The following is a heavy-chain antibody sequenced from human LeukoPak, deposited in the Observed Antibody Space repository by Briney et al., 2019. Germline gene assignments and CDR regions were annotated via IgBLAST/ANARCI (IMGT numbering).Heavy chain of an antibody. V-gene: IGHV1-18*01. J-gene: IGHJ6*02. CDR1: GYTFTSYD. Sequence: ASVKVSCKASGYTFTSYDINWVRQAPGQGLEWMGWISAYNGNTNYAQKLQGRVTMTTDTSTSTAYMELRSLRSEDTAVYYCAREYCSSTSCSNYYYYGMDVWGQGTTVTVSS. D-gene: IGHD2-2*01. CDR2: ISAYNGNT. CDR3: AREYCSSTSCSNYYYYGMDV.